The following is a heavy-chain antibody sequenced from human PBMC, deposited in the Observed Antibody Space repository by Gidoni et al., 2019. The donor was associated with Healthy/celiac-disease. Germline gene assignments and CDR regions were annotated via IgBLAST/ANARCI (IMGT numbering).Heavy chain of an antibody. CDR2: IWYDGSNK. CDR3: TRLKRYGMDV. CDR1: GFAFSSYG. Sequence: QVQLVESGGGVVQPGRSLSLSCAASGFAFSSYGMHWVRQAPGKGLEWVAVIWYDGSNKYYADSVKGRFAISRDNSKNTLYLQMNSLRAEDTAVYYCTRLKRYGMDVWGQGTTVTVSS. V-gene: IGHV3-33*01. J-gene: IGHJ6*02.